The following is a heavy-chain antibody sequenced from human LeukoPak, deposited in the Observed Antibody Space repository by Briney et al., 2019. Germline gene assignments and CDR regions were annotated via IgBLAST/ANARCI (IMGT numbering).Heavy chain of an antibody. D-gene: IGHD5-18*01. CDR3: ASTKRGYSYGYYYYYYMDV. V-gene: IGHV4-34*01. CDR1: GGSFSGYY. J-gene: IGHJ6*03. Sequence: SETLSLTCAVYGGSFSGYYWSWIRQPPGKGLEWIGEINHSGSTNYNPSLKSRVTISVDTSKNRFSLKLSSVTAADTAVYYCASTKRGYSYGYYYYYYMDVWGKGTTVTVSS. CDR2: INHSGST.